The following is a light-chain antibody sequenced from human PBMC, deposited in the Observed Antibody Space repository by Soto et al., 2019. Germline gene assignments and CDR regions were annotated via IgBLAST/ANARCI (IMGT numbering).Light chain of an antibody. CDR1: QSVSSSD. CDR2: GAS. J-gene: IGKJ1*01. CDR3: QHYVTSPGT. Sequence: EIVLTQSPGTLSLSPGERATLSCRASQSVSSSDLAWYQQKRGQAPRLLIYGASTRATGIPDRFSGSGSGTDFTLTISKLEPEDFAAYYCQHYVTSPGTFGQGTKVDIK. V-gene: IGKV3-20*01.